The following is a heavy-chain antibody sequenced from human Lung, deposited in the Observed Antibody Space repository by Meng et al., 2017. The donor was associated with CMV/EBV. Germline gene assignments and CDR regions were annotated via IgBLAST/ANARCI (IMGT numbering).Heavy chain of an antibody. CDR3: TRRPLGSTRPFDY. CDR2: INPKNGDP. J-gene: IGHJ4*02. V-gene: IGHV1-2*06. Sequence: ASXXVSXKTSGFNFYGFYIHWVRRAPGQGLEWRGRINPKNGDPKYAQRFEGRVSMTTDTSITTVYMELRSLRSDDTAFYYCTRRPLGSTRPFDYWGQGTLVTVSS. D-gene: IGHD1-26*01. CDR1: GFNFYGFY.